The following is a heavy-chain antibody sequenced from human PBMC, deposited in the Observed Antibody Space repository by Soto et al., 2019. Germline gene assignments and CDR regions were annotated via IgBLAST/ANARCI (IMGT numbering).Heavy chain of an antibody. D-gene: IGHD3-22*01. CDR3: ARAKTTMIVPSNF. J-gene: IGHJ4*02. CDR2: IYYSGTT. Sequence: QVQLQESGPGLVKPSETLSLPCTVSGDSVNSATYYWSWIRQPPGKGLEWIGYIYYSGTTKYNPSLQSRVTISVDTSKNQFSLHLSSVPAADTAIYYCARAKTTMIVPSNFWGQGTLVTVSS. CDR1: GDSVNSATYY. V-gene: IGHV4-61*01.